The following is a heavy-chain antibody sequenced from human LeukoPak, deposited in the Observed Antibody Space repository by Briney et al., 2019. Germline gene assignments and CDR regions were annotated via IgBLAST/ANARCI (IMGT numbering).Heavy chain of an antibody. CDR2: ISYDGSNK. J-gene: IGHJ6*02. D-gene: IGHD6-6*01. V-gene: IGHV3-30*18. Sequence: SGGSLRLSCAASGFTFSSYWMSWVRQAPGKGLEWVAVISYDGSNKYYADSVKRRFTSSRDNSKNTLYLQMNSLRAEDTAVYYCAKDQSIASMDVWGQGTTVTVSS. CDR3: AKDQSIASMDV. CDR1: GFTFSSYW.